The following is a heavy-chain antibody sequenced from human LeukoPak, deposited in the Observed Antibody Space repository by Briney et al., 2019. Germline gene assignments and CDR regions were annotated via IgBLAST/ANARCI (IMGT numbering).Heavy chain of an antibody. CDR3: ARLSSTYGSGSYYEPKTYYFDY. CDR2: INHSGST. Sequence: SETLSLTCAVYGGSFSGYYWSWIRQPPGKGLEWVGEINHSGSTNYNPSLKSRVTISVDTSKNQFSLKLSSVTAADTAVYYCARLSSTYGSGSYYEPKTYYFDYWGQGTLVTVSS. V-gene: IGHV4-34*01. D-gene: IGHD3-10*01. J-gene: IGHJ4*02. CDR1: GGSFSGYY.